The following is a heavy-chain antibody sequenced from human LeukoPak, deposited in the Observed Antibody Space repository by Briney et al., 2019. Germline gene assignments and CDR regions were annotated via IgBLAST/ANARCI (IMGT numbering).Heavy chain of an antibody. CDR2: INPNSGGT. J-gene: IGHJ4*02. CDR1: GYTFTGYY. D-gene: IGHD2-8*02. Sequence: ASVTVSCTASGYTFTGYYMHWVRQAPGQGLEWMGWINPNSGGTNYAQKFQGWVTMTRDTSTSTAYMELSRLRSDDTAVYYCARGTGSYFDYWGQGTLVTVSS. V-gene: IGHV1-2*04. CDR3: ARGTGSYFDY.